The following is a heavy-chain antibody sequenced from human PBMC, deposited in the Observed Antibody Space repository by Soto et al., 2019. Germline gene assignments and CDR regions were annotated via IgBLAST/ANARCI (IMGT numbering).Heavy chain of an antibody. Sequence: QVQLVESGGGLVKPGGSLRLSCAASGFTFSDYYMSWIRQAPGKGLEWVSYISSSGSTIYYADSVKGRFTISRDNAKNSLYLQMNSLRAEDTAVYYCARAAEVYSSSWYAPYYYYGMDVWGQGTTVTVSS. CDR2: ISSSGSTI. V-gene: IGHV3-11*01. CDR3: ARAAEVYSSSWYAPYYYYGMDV. CDR1: GFTFSDYY. J-gene: IGHJ6*02. D-gene: IGHD6-13*01.